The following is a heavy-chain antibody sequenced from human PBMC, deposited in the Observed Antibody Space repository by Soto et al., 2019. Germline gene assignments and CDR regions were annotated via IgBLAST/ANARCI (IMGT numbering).Heavy chain of an antibody. CDR1: GATFNFYS. D-gene: IGHD3-10*01. CDR3: AGSYGSGYRAFDY. Sequence: QVQLVQSGAEVKRPGSSVKVSCKASGATFNFYSINWVRQAPGVGLEWMGRVNPIVSMSNYAQKFQGRVTMTAAKSTSRAYMEISSLRSEATAIYYCAGSYGSGYRAFDYWGQGALVTVSS. J-gene: IGHJ4*02. CDR2: VNPIVSMS. V-gene: IGHV1-69*02.